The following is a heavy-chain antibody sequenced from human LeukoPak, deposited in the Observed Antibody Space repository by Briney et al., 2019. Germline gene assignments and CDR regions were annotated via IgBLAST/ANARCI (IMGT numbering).Heavy chain of an antibody. CDR2: IYHSGST. Sequence: PSETLSLTCTVSGGSISSSSYYWGWIRQPPGKGLEWIGSIYHSGSTYYNPSLKSRVTISVDTSKNQFSLKLSSVTAADTAVYYCARDGGDGDYDILTGYGFDYWGQGTLVTVSS. CDR3: ARDGGDGDYDILTGYGFDY. J-gene: IGHJ4*02. V-gene: IGHV4-39*07. CDR1: GGSISSSSYY. D-gene: IGHD3-9*01.